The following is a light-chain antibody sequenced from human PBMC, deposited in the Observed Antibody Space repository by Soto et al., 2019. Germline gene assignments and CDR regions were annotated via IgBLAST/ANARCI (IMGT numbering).Light chain of an antibody. V-gene: IGLV2-14*01. CDR3: TSCTTSTYV. CDR2: EVS. Sequence: QSALTQPASVSGSPGQSITISCTGTSSDVGAYNYVSWYQQHPGRAPKLMIYEVSDRPSGVSNRFSGSKSGNAASLTISGLQAEDEADYYCTSCTTSTYVFGTGTKVTVL. J-gene: IGLJ1*01. CDR1: SSDVGAYNY.